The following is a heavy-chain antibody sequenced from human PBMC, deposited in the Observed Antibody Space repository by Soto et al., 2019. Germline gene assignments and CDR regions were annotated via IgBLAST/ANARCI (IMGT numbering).Heavy chain of an antibody. CDR1: GFTFSDYA. D-gene: IGHD1-26*01. V-gene: IGHV3-23*01. CDR3: AKGDGRIVPRHFDY. CDR2: ISSGGGSP. J-gene: IGHJ4*02. Sequence: GGSLRLSCAASGFTFSDYAMSWVRQAPGKGLEWVSSISSGGGSPYYADSVKGRFTISRNKSKNTLFLQMNSLRAEDTAVYYCAKGDGRIVPRHFDYWGQETLVTVSS.